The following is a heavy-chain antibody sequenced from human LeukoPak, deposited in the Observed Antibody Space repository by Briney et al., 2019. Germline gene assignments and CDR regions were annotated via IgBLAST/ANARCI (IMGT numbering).Heavy chain of an antibody. CDR2: ISWNSGSI. D-gene: IGHD6-19*01. CDR3: AKDMFQYSSGWYLGMDV. J-gene: IGHJ6*02. Sequence: GGSLRLSCAASGFTFDDYAMHWVRQAPGKGLEWVSGISWNSGSIGYADSVKGRFTISRDNAKNSLYLQTNSLRAEDTALYYCAKDMFQYSSGWYLGMDVWGQGTTVTVSS. CDR1: GFTFDDYA. V-gene: IGHV3-9*01.